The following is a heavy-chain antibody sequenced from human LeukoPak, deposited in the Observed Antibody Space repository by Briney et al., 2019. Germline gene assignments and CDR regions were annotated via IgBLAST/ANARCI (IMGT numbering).Heavy chain of an antibody. Sequence: GGSLRLSCAASGFTFSTYWMHWVRQVPGKGLVWVSRINSDGSITTYADSVKGRFTISRDNAKNTLYLQMNSLRVEDTAVYYCAGGISATGGGWGQGTMVTVSS. V-gene: IGHV3-74*01. CDR1: GFTFSTYW. J-gene: IGHJ3*01. CDR3: AGGISATGGG. D-gene: IGHD6-13*01. CDR2: INSDGSIT.